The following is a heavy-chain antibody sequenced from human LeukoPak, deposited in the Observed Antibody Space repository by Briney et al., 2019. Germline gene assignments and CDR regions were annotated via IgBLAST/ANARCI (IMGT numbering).Heavy chain of an antibody. V-gene: IGHV1-69*13. CDR3: ARGWVVGVRGVTDFDY. J-gene: IGHJ4*02. CDR1: GGTFSSYA. D-gene: IGHD3-10*01. CDR2: IIPIFGTA. Sequence: GASVKVSCKASGGTFSSYAISWVRQAPGQGLEWMGGIIPIFGTANYAQKFQGRVTITADESTSTAYMKLSSLRSEDTAVYYCARGWVVGVRGVTDFDYWGQGTLVTVSS.